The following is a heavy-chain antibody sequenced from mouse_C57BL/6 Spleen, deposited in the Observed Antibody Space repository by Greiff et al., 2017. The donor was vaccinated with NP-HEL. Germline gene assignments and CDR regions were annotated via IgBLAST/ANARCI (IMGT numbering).Heavy chain of an antibody. Sequence: QVQLQQSGAELVRPGTSVKMSCKASGYTFTNYWIGWAKQRPGHGLEWIGYIYPGGGYINYTETVKGKATLTADKSSSTAYMQFSSLTSEDSAIYYCARKVLGGFDYWGQGTTLTVSS. J-gene: IGHJ2*01. V-gene: IGHV1-63*01. CDR1: GYTFTNYW. CDR3: ARKVLGGFDY. CDR2: IYPGGGYI. D-gene: IGHD2-14*01.